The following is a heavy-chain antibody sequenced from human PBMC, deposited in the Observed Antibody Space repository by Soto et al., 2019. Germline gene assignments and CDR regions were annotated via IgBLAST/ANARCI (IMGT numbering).Heavy chain of an antibody. V-gene: IGHV4-34*01. CDR3: ARGLGYHYGSGSYGTYYYYYGMDV. CDR2: INHSGST. D-gene: IGHD3-10*01. CDR1: GGSFSGYY. Sequence: PSETLSLTCAVYGGSFSGYYWSWIRQPPGKGLEWIGEINHSGSTNYNPSLKSRVTISVDTSKNQFSLKLSSVTAADTAVYYCARGLGYHYGSGSYGTYYYYYGMDVWGQGTTVTVSS. J-gene: IGHJ6*02.